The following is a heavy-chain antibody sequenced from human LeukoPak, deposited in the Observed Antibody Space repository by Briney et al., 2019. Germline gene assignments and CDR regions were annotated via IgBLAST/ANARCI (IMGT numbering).Heavy chain of an antibody. CDR1: GGSISSSSYY. CDR3: ARVAVEWLRFHYYYYMDV. D-gene: IGHD5-12*01. CDR2: IYYSGST. J-gene: IGHJ6*03. Sequence: SETLSLTCTVSGGSISSSSYYWGWIRQPPGKGLEWIGRIYYSGSTYYNPSLKSRVTISVDTSKNQFSLKLSSVTAADTAVYYCARVAVEWLRFHYYYYMDVWGKGTTVTVSS. V-gene: IGHV4-39*07.